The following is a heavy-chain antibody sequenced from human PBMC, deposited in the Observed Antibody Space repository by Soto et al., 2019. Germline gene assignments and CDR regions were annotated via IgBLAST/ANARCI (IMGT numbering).Heavy chain of an antibody. V-gene: IGHV3-30*04. CDR3: AGEQRNNLRDYYAIDV. CDR1: GFTFSNFE. J-gene: IGHJ6*02. CDR2: IYHDGWNK. Sequence: QVHLVESGGGVVQPGRSLRLCCVGSGFTFSNFEMHWVRQAPGKGLEWVAVIYHDGWNKYYADPVKGRFTISRDSSENTLELQRDSLTVEDTAVYSCAGEQRNNLRDYYAIDVWGQGTTVTVSS. D-gene: IGHD6-25*01.